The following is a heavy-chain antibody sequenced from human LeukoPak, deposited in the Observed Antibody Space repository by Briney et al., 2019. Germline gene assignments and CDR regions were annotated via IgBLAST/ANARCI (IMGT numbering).Heavy chain of an antibody. CDR1: GYTFTSNY. CDR3: ARVNGQVAEITGYSLPNDAFDI. D-gene: IGHD1-14*01. J-gene: IGHJ3*02. Sequence: ASVKVSCKAFGYTFTSNYMHWVRQAPGQGLEWMGIINPSGGSTSYAQKFQGRVTMTRDMSTSTVYMELSSLRSEDTAVYYCARVNGQVAEITGYSLPNDAFDIWGQGTMVTVSS. CDR2: INPSGGST. V-gene: IGHV1-46*01.